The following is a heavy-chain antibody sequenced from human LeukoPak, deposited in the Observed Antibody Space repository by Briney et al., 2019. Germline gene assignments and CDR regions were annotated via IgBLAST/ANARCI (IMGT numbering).Heavy chain of an antibody. CDR1: GYTFIGYY. Sequence: ASVNVSFKASGYTFIGYYIHWVRQAPGQGLEWMGWINPNSGLSRYAQKIQGRVTMTRDTSISTAYMEVSGLRSDDTAVYYCARSHYSGSGSYLHGTDVWGQGTTVSVSS. J-gene: IGHJ6*02. CDR3: ARSHYSGSGSYLHGTDV. V-gene: IGHV1-2*02. D-gene: IGHD3-10*01. CDR2: INPNSGLS.